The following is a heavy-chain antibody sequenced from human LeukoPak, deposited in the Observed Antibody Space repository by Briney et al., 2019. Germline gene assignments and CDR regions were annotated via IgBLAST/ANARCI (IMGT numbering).Heavy chain of an antibody. V-gene: IGHV1-8*01. CDR1: GYTFTSYD. CDR3: ARGAHYDYVGGSYRPGFDP. D-gene: IGHD3-16*02. CDR2: MNPNSGNT. Sequence: GASVKVSCKASGYTFTSYDINWVRQATGQGLEWMGWMNPNSGNTGYAQKFQGRVTMTRNTSISTAYMELSSLRSEDTAVDYGARGAHYDYVGGSYRPGFDPWGRETLVTVS. J-gene: IGHJ5*02.